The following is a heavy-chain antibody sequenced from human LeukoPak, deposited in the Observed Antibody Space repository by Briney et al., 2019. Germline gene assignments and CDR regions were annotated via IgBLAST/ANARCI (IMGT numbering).Heavy chain of an antibody. Sequence: PGGSLRLSCEASGFIFSNYWMSWVRQAPGKGLEWLANIKQDGSVKNYVDSMEGRFIISRDNAKNLLYLQMNSLGAEDTAVYYCVRTSRSISSDYWGQGTQVTVSS. CDR3: VRTSRSISSDY. J-gene: IGHJ4*02. CDR1: GFIFSNYW. V-gene: IGHV3-7*01. D-gene: IGHD3-3*02. CDR2: IKQDGSVK.